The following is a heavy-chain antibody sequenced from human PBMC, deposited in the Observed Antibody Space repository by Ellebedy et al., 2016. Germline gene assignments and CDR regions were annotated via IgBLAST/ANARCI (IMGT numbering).Heavy chain of an antibody. J-gene: IGHJ4*02. CDR2: INAYSGNT. D-gene: IGHD6-19*01. Sequence: ASVKVSXKASGYTFTSYGISWVRQAPGQGLEWVGWINAYSGNTQYPQKFQGRATMTTDTSTSTAFMELRSLRSDDTAVYYCARDQDDSSKFDYWGQGTLVTVSS. CDR1: GYTFTSYG. V-gene: IGHV1-18*01. CDR3: ARDQDDSSKFDY.